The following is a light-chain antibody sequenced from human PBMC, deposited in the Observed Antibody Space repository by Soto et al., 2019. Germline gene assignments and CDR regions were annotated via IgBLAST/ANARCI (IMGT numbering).Light chain of an antibody. CDR2: SNN. J-gene: IGLJ2*01. Sequence: QTVVTQPPSASGTPGQRVTIGCSGSSSNVGTNSVKWYQQLPGTAPKLLIHSNNQRPSGVPDRFSASKSGSSASLAISDLQSEDEAVYFCAAWDDSLSVVFGGGTKLTVL. CDR3: AAWDDSLSVV. CDR1: SSNVGTNS. V-gene: IGLV1-44*01.